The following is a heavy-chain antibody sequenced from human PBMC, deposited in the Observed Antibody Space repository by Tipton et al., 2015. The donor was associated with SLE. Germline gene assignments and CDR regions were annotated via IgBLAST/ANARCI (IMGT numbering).Heavy chain of an antibody. CDR2: ISDSGSRT. J-gene: IGHJ4*02. CDR1: GFTFSSYA. V-gene: IGHV3-23*01. D-gene: IGHD7-27*01. CDR3: ARELGIVGESDY. Sequence: SLRLSCAASGFTFSSYAMSWVRQAPGKGLEWVSFISDSGSRTDYADSVRGRFNISRDNSRNTLSLQMNSLRAEDTAVHYCARELGIVGESDYWGQGTLVTVSS.